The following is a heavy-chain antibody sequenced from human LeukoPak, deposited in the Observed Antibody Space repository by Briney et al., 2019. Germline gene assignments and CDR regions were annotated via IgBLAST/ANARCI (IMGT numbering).Heavy chain of an antibody. CDR1: GFTFSSYG. CDR3: ARDLYRIVVVPHYFDY. V-gene: IGHV3-7*01. CDR2: IKKDGSEK. J-gene: IGHJ4*02. Sequence: GGSLRLSCAASGFTFSSYGMSWVRQAPGKGLEWVANIKKDGSEKYYVDSVKGRFTISRDNAKNSLYLQMDSLRAEDTAVYYCARDLYRIVVVPHYFDYWGQGTLVTVSS. D-gene: IGHD3-22*01.